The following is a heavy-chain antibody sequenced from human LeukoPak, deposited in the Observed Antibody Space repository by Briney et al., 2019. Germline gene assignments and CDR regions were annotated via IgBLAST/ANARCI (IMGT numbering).Heavy chain of an antibody. D-gene: IGHD3-22*01. CDR2: ISHSAGT. CDR1: GGSINTCY. V-gene: IGHV4-59*01. J-gene: IGHJ4*02. Sequence: SETLSLTCTVSGGSINTCYWNWIRQPPGKGLEWIGYISHSAGTNYNPSLKSRVTISMDTSKNQFSLKLTSVTAADTAVYYCATGGDTSGYFYYFDSWAQGTLVTVSS. CDR3: ATGGDTSGYFYYFDS.